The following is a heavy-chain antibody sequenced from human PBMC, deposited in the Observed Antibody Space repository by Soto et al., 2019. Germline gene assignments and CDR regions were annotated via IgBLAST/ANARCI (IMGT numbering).Heavy chain of an antibody. V-gene: IGHV1-18*04. CDR3: TTELLGYSSSWREPGFDY. CDR2: ISAYNGNT. J-gene: IGHJ4*02. Sequence: ASVEVSCKASGYTFTSYGISWVRQAPGQGLEWMGWISAYNGNTNYAQKLQGRVTMTTDTSTSTAYMELRSLKTEDTAVYYCTTELLGYSSSWREPGFDYWGQGTLVTVSS. CDR1: GYTFTSYG. D-gene: IGHD6-13*01.